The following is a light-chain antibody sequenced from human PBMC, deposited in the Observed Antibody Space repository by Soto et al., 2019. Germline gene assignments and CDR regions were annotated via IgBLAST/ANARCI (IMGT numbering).Light chain of an antibody. CDR1: QSVSIH. Sequence: TVMTHSQGTLSVSLCTRAALSASASQSVSIHLAWDQQKPGQAPRLLIYDTSTRATGIPARFSGSGSGTEFTLTISSLQSEDFAVYYCQQYSNWPPITFGQGTRLEIK. J-gene: IGKJ5*01. CDR2: DTS. CDR3: QQYSNWPPIT. V-gene: IGKV3-15*01.